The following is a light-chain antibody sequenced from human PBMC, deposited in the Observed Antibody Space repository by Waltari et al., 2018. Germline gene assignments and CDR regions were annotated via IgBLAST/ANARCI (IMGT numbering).Light chain of an antibody. CDR1: QNINTW. Sequence: DIQMTPSPSTLSASVGDRVTITCRASQNINTWLAWHQQKPGKAPKLLIYKASSLESGVPSRFSGGGSGTEFTLTISSLQPDDFATYYCLQYNGEPRTFGQGTKVEVK. CDR2: KAS. V-gene: IGKV1-5*03. J-gene: IGKJ1*01. CDR3: LQYNGEPRT.